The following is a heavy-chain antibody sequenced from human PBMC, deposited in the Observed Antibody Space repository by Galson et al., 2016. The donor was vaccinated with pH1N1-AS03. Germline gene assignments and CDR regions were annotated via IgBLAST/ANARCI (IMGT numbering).Heavy chain of an antibody. CDR2: IYSSGVT. CDR3: ARGPPFSP. J-gene: IGHJ1*01. CDR1: GDSIKSDTHS. V-gene: IGHV4-30-2*06. Sequence: TLSLTCAVSGDSIKSDTHSWNWILQSPGKGLEWLGYIYSSGVTESNPSLRSRVSITIDTSKNQFSLKMTSVTAADTAVYYCARGPPFSPWGQGTLVTVSS.